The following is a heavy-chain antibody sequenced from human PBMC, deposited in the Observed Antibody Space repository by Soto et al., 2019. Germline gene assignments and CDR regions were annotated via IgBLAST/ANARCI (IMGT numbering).Heavy chain of an antibody. J-gene: IGHJ4*02. Sequence: PGGSLRLSCVASGFTFSNYAMSWVRQAPGKGLEWVSAIGGGGSTTFYPDSVKGHFTISRDNSRDTLYLQMNSLRAEDTAVYYCAKEVRGYTYGLRLDYWGQGTLVTVSS. D-gene: IGHD5-18*01. CDR1: GFTFSNYA. V-gene: IGHV3-23*01. CDR3: AKEVRGYTYGLRLDY. CDR2: IGGGGSTT.